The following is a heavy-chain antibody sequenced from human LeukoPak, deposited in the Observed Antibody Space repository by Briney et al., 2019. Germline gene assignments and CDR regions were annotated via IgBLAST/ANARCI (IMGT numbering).Heavy chain of an antibody. Sequence: SETLSLTCAVYGGSFSGYYWSWIRQPPGKGLEWIGEINHSGSTNYNPSLKSRVTISVDTSKKQFTLKLSSVTAADTAVYYCVTYYFDSSGPKKNYWGQGTLVTVSS. CDR1: GGSFSGYY. D-gene: IGHD3-22*01. CDR3: VTYYFDSSGPKKNY. J-gene: IGHJ4*02. V-gene: IGHV4-34*01. CDR2: INHSGST.